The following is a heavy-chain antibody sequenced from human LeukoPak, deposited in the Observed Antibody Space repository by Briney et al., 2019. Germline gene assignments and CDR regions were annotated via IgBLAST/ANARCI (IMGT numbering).Heavy chain of an antibody. V-gene: IGHV1-69*13. CDR1: GGTFISYA. CDR3: ATSPLEMATNDYYYYGMDV. D-gene: IGHD5-24*01. J-gene: IGHJ6*02. CDR2: IIPIFGTA. Sequence: SVKVSCKASGGTFISYAISWVRQAPGQGLEWMGGIIPIFGTANYAQKFQGRVTITADESTSTAYMELSSLRSEDTAVYYCATSPLEMATNDYYYYGMDVWGQGTTVTVSS.